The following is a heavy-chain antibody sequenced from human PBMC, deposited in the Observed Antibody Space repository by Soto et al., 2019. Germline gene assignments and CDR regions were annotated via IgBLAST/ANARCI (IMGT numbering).Heavy chain of an antibody. CDR3: ARRGRFGVTTTHPTGNWFDP. D-gene: IGHD4-17*01. CDR1: GGSISSSSYY. J-gene: IGHJ5*02. V-gene: IGHV4-39*01. CDR2: IYYSGST. Sequence: SETLSLTCTVSGGSISSSSYYWGWIRQPPGKGLEWIGSIYYSGSTYYNPSLKSRVTISVDTSKNQFSLKLSSVTAADTAVYYCARRGRFGVTTTHPTGNWFDPWGQGTLVTVSS.